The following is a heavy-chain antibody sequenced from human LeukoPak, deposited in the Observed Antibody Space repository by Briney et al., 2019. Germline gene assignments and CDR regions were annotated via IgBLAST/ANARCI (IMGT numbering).Heavy chain of an antibody. CDR2: IYSGGST. J-gene: IGHJ6*02. CDR3: ARELGSTGDYGMDV. CDR1: GFTFTTYA. D-gene: IGHD2-2*01. Sequence: TGESLRLSCAASGFTFTTYAMSWVRQAPGKGLEWVSVIYSGGSTYYADSVKGRFTISRDNSKNTLYLQMNSLRAEDTAVYYCARELGSTGDYGMDVWGQGTTVTVSS. V-gene: IGHV3-66*01.